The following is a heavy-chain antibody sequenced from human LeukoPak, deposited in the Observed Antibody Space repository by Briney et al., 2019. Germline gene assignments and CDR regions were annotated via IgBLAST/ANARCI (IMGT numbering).Heavy chain of an antibody. CDR3: ARDCPNPSIAARPGWYFDL. CDR2: INPSGGST. J-gene: IGHJ2*01. Sequence: ASVKVSCKASGYTFTSYYMHWVRQAPGQGLEWMGIINPSGGSTSCAQKFQGRVTMTRDTSTSTVYMELSSLRSEDTAVYYCARDCPNPSIAARPGWYFDLWGRGTLVTVSS. D-gene: IGHD6-6*01. CDR1: GYTFTSYY. V-gene: IGHV1-46*01.